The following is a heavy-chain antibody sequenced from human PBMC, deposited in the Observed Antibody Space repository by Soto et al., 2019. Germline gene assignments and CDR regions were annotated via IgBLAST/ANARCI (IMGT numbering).Heavy chain of an antibody. CDR1: GFTFSSYG. V-gene: IGHV3-30*18. J-gene: IGHJ6*02. D-gene: IGHD6-13*01. CDR2: ISYDGRNK. CDR3: AKDQRYSSSWYPGNSYYYGMDV. Sequence: QVQLVESGGGVVQPGRSLRLSCAASGFTFSSYGMHWVRQAPGKGLEWVAVISYDGRNKYYADSVKGRFTISRDNSKNTLYLLMNSLRAEDTAVYYCAKDQRYSSSWYPGNSYYYGMDVWGQGTTVTVSS.